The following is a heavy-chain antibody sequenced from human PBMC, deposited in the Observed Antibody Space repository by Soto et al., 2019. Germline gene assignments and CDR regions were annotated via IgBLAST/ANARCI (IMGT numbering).Heavy chain of an antibody. J-gene: IGHJ6*02. CDR1: GGSISNSTYY. V-gene: IGHV4-39*01. Sequence: SETLSLTCTVSGGSISNSTYYWGWIRQPPGKGLEWIGNIYYSGGTYDNPSLKSRVTISEDTSKNQFSLKLSSVTAADTAVYYCARNGITMVRGVIKYYYYYGMDVWGQGTTVTV. CDR3: ARNGITMVRGVIKYYYYYGMDV. CDR2: IYYSGGT. D-gene: IGHD3-10*01.